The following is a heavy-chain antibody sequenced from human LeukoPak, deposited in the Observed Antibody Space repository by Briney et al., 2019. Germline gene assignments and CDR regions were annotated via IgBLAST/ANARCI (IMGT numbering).Heavy chain of an antibody. D-gene: IGHD2-15*01. CDR1: GYTFTSYH. Sequence: ASVKVSCKASGYTFTSYHMNWVRQAPGQGLEWMGWINTHTGNPTYAQGFTGRFVFSLDTSVSTAYLQISSLKAEDTAVYYCARSYCSGDNCPGYFDYWGQGTLVTVSS. CDR2: INTHTGNP. V-gene: IGHV7-4-1*02. CDR3: ARSYCSGDNCPGYFDY. J-gene: IGHJ4*02.